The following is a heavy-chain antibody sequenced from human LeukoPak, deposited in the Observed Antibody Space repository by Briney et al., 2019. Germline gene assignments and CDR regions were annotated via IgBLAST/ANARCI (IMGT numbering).Heavy chain of an antibody. D-gene: IGHD3-3*01. CDR2: IIPIFGTA. J-gene: IGHJ5*02. V-gene: IGHV1-69*01. CDR1: GGTFSSYA. CDR3: ARANADDFWSGYYRRKNWFDP. Sequence: PRASVKVSCKASGGTFSSYAISWARQAPGQGLEWMGGIIPIFGTANYAQKFQGRVTITADESTSTACMELSSLRSEDTAVYYCARANADDFWSGYYRRKNWFDPWGQGTLVTVSS.